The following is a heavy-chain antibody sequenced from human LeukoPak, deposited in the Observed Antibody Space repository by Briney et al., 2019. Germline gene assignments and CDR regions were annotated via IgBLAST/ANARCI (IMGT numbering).Heavy chain of an antibody. CDR1: GFTFSSYA. V-gene: IGHV3-23*01. J-gene: IGHJ4*02. CDR2: MTPNGDHT. CDR3: ARGGQYTNSVIDY. Sequence: GSLRLSCAASGFTFSSYAMSWVRQAPGKGLEWVSVMTPNGDHTYYSDSVRGRFTISRGNSMNTMSLQMNSLRAEDTAIYYCARGGQYTNSVIDYWGQGTLVTVSS. D-gene: IGHD4-11*01.